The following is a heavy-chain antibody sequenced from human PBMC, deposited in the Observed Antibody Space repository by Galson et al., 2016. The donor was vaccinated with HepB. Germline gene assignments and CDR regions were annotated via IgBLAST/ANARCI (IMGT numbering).Heavy chain of an antibody. J-gene: IGHJ4*02. V-gene: IGHV3-30*04. Sequence: SLRLSCAASGFTFSSYAMHWVRQAPGRGLEWVAVISYDGTNKYYADSVKGRFTISRDNSKNTLYLQMNSLRAEDTAVYYCARVDGFGEPQYFDYWGQGTLVTVSS. D-gene: IGHD3-10*01. CDR2: ISYDGTNK. CDR3: ARVDGFGEPQYFDY. CDR1: GFTFSSYA.